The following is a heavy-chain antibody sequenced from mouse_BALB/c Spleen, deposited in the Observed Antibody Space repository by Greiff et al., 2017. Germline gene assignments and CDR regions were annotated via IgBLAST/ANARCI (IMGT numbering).Heavy chain of an antibody. D-gene: IGHD3-2*01. J-gene: IGHJ4*01. CDR2: ISYSGST. Sequence: VQLQQSGPSLVKPSQTLSLTCSVTGDSITSGYWNWIRKFPGNKLEYMGYISYSGSTYYNPSLKSRISITRDTSKNQYYLQLNSVTTEDTATYYCARGTARATLYAMDYWGQGTSVTVSS. CDR3: ARGTARATLYAMDY. V-gene: IGHV3-8*02. CDR1: GDSITSGY.